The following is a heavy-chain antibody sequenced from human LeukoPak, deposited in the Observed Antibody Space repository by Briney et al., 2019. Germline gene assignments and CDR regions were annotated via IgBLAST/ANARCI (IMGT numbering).Heavy chain of an antibody. CDR2: ISAYNGNT. V-gene: IGHV1-18*01. J-gene: IGHJ4*02. CDR1: GYTFTSYG. CDR3: ARGTLGRYYGSGSYFPDY. D-gene: IGHD3-10*01. Sequence: ASVKVSCKASGYTFTSYGISWVRQAPGQGLEWMGWISAYNGNTNYAQKLQGRVTMTTDTSTSTAYMELRSLRSDDTAVYYCARGTLGRYYGSGSYFPDYWGQGTLVTVSS.